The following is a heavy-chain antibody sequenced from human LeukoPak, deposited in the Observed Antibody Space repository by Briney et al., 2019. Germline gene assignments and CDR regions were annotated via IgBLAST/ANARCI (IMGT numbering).Heavy chain of an antibody. CDR1: GGSFSGYY. D-gene: IGHD3-22*01. J-gene: IGHJ3*02. CDR2: INHSGST. CDR3: ETYYYDSSGYYDAFDI. Sequence: SETLSLTCAVYGGSFSGYYWSWIRQPPGKGLEWIGEINHSGSTNYNPSLKSRVTISVDTSKNQFSLKLSSVTAADTAVYSCETYYYDSSGYYDAFDIWGQGTMVTVSS. V-gene: IGHV4-34*01.